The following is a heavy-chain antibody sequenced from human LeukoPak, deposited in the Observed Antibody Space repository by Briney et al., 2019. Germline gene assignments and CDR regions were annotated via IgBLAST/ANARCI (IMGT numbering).Heavy chain of an antibody. D-gene: IGHD3-16*01. Sequence: GGSLRLSCAASGFIFEDYAMHWLRQAPGKGLEWVSGISWNSCSIGYADSVKGRFTISRDNAKNSLYLQMNSLRTEDTAFYYCTKDVFDFGGYFELWGRGTLVTVSS. J-gene: IGHJ2*01. CDR2: ISWNSCSI. CDR1: GFIFEDYA. CDR3: TKDVFDFGGYFEL. V-gene: IGHV3-9*01.